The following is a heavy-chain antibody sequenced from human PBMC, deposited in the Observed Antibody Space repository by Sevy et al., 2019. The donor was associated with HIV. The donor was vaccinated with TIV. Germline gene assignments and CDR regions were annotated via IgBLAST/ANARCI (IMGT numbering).Heavy chain of an antibody. Sequence: GGSLRLSCAASGFTFSCYGMHWVRQAPGKGLEWVAVISYHESNKFYADSVKGRFTISRDNSKNMLYLQMDNLRAEDTAVYYCATKKIDRGYSYDTDYWGQGTLVTVSS. CDR2: ISYHESNK. D-gene: IGHD5-18*01. CDR1: GFTFSCYG. CDR3: ATKKIDRGYSYDTDY. J-gene: IGHJ4*02. V-gene: IGHV3-30*03.